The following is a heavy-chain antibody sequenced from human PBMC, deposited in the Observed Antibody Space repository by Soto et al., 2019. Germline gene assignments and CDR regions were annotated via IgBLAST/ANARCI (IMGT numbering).Heavy chain of an antibody. CDR2: GSGRGDGT. D-gene: IGHD6-19*01. Sequence: EIQILESGGDLVQPGGSLRLSCSVSGFTFSDYAMNWVRQATGKGLEWVSAGSGRGDGTFYADSVKGRFTMSRDNSKNTVYMQINSLTVDDTAVYYCAKDVEAVLPYYGMDVWGRGTTVRVSS. CDR1: GFTFSDYA. J-gene: IGHJ6*02. V-gene: IGHV3-23*01. CDR3: AKDVEAVLPYYGMDV.